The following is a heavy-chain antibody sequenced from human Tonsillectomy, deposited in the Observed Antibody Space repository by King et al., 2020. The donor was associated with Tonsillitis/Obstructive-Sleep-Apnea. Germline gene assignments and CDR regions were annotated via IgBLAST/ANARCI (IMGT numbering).Heavy chain of an antibody. J-gene: IGHJ6*02. Sequence: VQLVESGAEVKKPGESLRISCTGSGYSFTTYWINWVRQMPGKGLEWMGRIDPSDSYINYSPSFQGHVIISADKSISTAHLQWSSLKASDTAMYYCAKKGDYVWGTYRPTGYYGLDVWGQGTTVTVSS. CDR3: AKKGDYVWGTYRPTGYYGLDV. CDR1: GYSFTTYW. D-gene: IGHD3-16*02. CDR2: IDPSDSYI. V-gene: IGHV5-10-1*03.